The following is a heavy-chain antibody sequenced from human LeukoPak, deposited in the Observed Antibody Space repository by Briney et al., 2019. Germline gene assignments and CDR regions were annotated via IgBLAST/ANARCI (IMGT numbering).Heavy chain of an antibody. CDR1: GGSVSGYY. CDR3: GCGCVFSSPWYSTYYYYFYMDV. D-gene: IGHD4-11*01. J-gene: IGHJ6*03. V-gene: IGHV4-59*02. CDR2: IYYSGYT. Sequence: SETLFLTCTVSGGSVSGYYWIWIRQSPGKGLEWNGNIYYSGYTNYNPSFKSRVTMSVDTPKNQFSLKLSSVVVVGVGVCFCGCGCVFSSPWYSTYYYYFYMDVWGKGTTVTVSS.